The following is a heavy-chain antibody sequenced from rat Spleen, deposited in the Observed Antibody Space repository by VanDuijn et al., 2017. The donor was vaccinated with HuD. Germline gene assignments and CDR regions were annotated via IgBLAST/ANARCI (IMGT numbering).Heavy chain of an antibody. CDR1: GFTFNSYA. CDR2: ITYDGGST. Sequence: EVQLVESDGGLVQPGRSLKLSCAASGFTFNSYAMAWVRQAPKKGLEWVAYITYDGGSTYYPDSVKGRFTISRDNAKSTLYLQMNSLRSEDTATYYCTTGFAYWGHGTLVTVSS. J-gene: IGHJ3*01. CDR3: TTGFAY. V-gene: IGHV5-20*01.